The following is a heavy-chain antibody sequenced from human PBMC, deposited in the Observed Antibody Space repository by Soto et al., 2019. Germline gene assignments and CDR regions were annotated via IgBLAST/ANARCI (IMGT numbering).Heavy chain of an antibody. J-gene: IGHJ5*02. D-gene: IGHD2-21*01. V-gene: IGHV3-21*01. CDR1: GFTFNTYD. CDR3: VRSGSARLLRHSWFDT. CDR2: ITTSGFDV. Sequence: EVQLVESGGGLVKPGGSLRLSCAASGFTFNTYDMNWVRQAPGKGLEWVSSITTSGFDVYYADSLKGRITISRDNAKNSLFLQMNSLRAEDTAVYYCVRSGSARLLRHSWFDTWGQGTLVTVSS.